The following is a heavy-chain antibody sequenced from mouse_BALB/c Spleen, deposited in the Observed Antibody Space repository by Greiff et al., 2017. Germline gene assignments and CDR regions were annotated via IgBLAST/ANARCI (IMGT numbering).Heavy chain of an antibody. CDR3: ARQFYYGSSLDAMDY. V-gene: IGHV5-6*01. CDR2: ISSGGSYT. Sequence: EVQGVESGGDLVKPGGSLKLSCAASGFTFSSYGMSWVRQTPDKRLEWVATISSGGSYTYYPDSVKGRFTISRDNAKNTLYLQMSSLKSEDTAMYYCARQFYYGSSLDAMDYWGQGTSVTVSS. J-gene: IGHJ4*01. CDR1: GFTFSSYG. D-gene: IGHD1-1*01.